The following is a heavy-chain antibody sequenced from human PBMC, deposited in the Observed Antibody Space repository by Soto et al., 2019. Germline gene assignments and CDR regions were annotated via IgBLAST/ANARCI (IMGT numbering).Heavy chain of an antibody. CDR3: AREGITMVRGVIPYGMDV. Sequence: SETLSLTCTVSCGSISSGGYYWSWIRQHPGKGLEWIGYIYYSGSTYYNPSLKSRVTISVDTSKNQFSLKLSSVTAADTAVYYCAREGITMVRGVIPYGMDVWGQGTTVTVSS. CDR1: CGSISSGGYY. J-gene: IGHJ6*02. V-gene: IGHV4-31*03. D-gene: IGHD3-10*01. CDR2: IYYSGST.